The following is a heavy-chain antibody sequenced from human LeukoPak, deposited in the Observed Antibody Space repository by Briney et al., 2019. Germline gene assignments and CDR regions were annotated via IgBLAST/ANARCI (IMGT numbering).Heavy chain of an antibody. J-gene: IGHJ4*02. CDR3: TASAELWIYFDY. V-gene: IGHV3-73*01. CDR2: IRSKANSYAT. CDR1: GFTFSGSA. D-gene: IGHD3-3*01. Sequence: AGGSLKLSCAASGFTFSGSAMHWVRQAPGKGLEWVGRIRSKANSYATAYAASVKGRFTISRDDSKNTAYLQMNSLKTEDTAVYYCTASAELWIYFDYWGQGTLVTVSS.